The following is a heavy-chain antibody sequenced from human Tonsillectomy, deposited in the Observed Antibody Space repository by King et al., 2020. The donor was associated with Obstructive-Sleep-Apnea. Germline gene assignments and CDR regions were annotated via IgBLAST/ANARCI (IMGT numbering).Heavy chain of an antibody. CDR3: AREIGGSSGWFPRYFDS. V-gene: IGHV3-53*04. D-gene: IGHD6-19*01. CDR2: IYDDGRA. J-gene: IGHJ4*02. CDR1: GFTITSNY. Sequence: VQLVESGGGLVQPGGSLRLSCAASGFTITSNYMDWVRQAPGKGLEWVSVIYDDGRAYSAESVKGRFTISRDISKNTLYLQMNSLRTDDTAVYYCAREIGGSSGWFPRYFDSWGQGTLVTVSS.